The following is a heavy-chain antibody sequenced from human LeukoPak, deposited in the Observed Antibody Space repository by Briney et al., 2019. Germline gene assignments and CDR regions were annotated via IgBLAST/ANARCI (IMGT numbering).Heavy chain of an antibody. Sequence: ASVKVSCKASGYTFTVYYMHWVRQAPGQGLEWMGWINPNSGGTNYAQKFQGRVTMTRDTSISTAYMELSRLRSDDTAVYYCARARYCSGGSCRYFDYWGQGTLVTVSS. V-gene: IGHV1-2*02. CDR2: INPNSGGT. D-gene: IGHD2-15*01. CDR1: GYTFTVYY. J-gene: IGHJ4*02. CDR3: ARARYCSGGSCRYFDY.